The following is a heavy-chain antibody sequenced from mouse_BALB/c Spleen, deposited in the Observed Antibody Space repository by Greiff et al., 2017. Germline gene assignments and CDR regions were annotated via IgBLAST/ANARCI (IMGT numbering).Heavy chain of an antibody. CDR1: GFNIKDTY. D-gene: IGHD1-1*01. V-gene: IGHV14-3*02. CDR3: ARRHYYGRGDYFDD. Sequence: VQLKQSGAELVKPGASVKLSCTASGFNIKDTYMHWVKQRPEQGLEWIGRIDPANGNTKYDPKFQGKATITADTSSNTAYLQLSSLTSEDTAVYYCARRHYYGRGDYFDDWGQGTTLTVSS. J-gene: IGHJ2*01. CDR2: IDPANGNT.